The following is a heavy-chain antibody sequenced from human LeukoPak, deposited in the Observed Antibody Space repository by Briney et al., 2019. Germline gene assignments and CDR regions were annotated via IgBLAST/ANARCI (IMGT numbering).Heavy chain of an antibody. CDR3: ARAAAWDIVVVVAANYHFDY. CDR1: GYTFTSYG. V-gene: IGHV1-18*01. J-gene: IGHJ4*02. D-gene: IGHD2-15*01. Sequence: ASVKVSCKASGYTFTSYGISWVRQAPGQGLEWMGWISAYNGNTNYAQKLQGRVTMTTDTSTSTAYMELRGLRSDDTAVYYCARAAAWDIVVVVAANYHFDYWGQGTLVTVSS. CDR2: ISAYNGNT.